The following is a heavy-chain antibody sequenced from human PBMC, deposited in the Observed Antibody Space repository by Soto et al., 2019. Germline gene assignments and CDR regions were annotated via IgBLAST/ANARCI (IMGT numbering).Heavy chain of an antibody. D-gene: IGHD4-17*01. V-gene: IGHV3-48*02. J-gene: IGHJ5*02. Sequence: EVLLVESGGGLVQSGGSLRLSCAASTSTFSRYGMNWVRQAPGKGLEWISFISSSGVTIYYADSVRGRFTISRDNAKNSLFLQMDTLGDDDKGVYYCARGGTTGATIGDPWGQGNPVTVSS. CDR3: ARGGTTGATIGDP. CDR2: ISSSGVTI. CDR1: TSTFSRYG.